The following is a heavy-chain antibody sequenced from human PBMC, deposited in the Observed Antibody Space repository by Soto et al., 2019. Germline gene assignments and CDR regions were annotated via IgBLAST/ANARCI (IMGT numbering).Heavy chain of an antibody. D-gene: IGHD3-10*01. Sequence: ASVKVSCKASGYTFTSYGISWVRQAPGQGLEWMGWISAYNGNTNYAQKLQGRVTMTTDTSTSTAYMELRSLRSEDTAVYYCARVLTMVRGVIISSYYYYYGMDVWGQGTTVTVSS. CDR2: ISAYNGNT. V-gene: IGHV1-18*04. J-gene: IGHJ6*02. CDR3: ARVLTMVRGVIISSYYYYYGMDV. CDR1: GYTFTSYG.